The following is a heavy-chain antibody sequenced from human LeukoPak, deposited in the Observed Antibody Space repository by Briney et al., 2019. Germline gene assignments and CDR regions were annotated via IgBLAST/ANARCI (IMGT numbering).Heavy chain of an antibody. CDR3: ARAIGIAARPGWFDP. Sequence: SETLSLTCTVSGGSLSSHYWSWIRQPPGKGLEWIGYIYYSGSTNYNPSLKSRVTISVDTSKNQFSLKLSSVTAADTAVYYCARAIGIAARPGWFDPWGQGTLVTVSS. D-gene: IGHD6-6*01. V-gene: IGHV4-59*11. CDR2: IYYSGST. J-gene: IGHJ5*02. CDR1: GGSLSSHY.